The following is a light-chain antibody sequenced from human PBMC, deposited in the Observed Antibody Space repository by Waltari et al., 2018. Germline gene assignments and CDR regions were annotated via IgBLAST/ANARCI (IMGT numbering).Light chain of an antibody. J-gene: IGKJ1*01. CDR2: WAS. CDR1: QSVLYSSNNKNY. V-gene: IGKV4-1*01. CDR3: QQYYSTPKT. Sequence: DIVMTQSPDSLAVSLGERATINCKSSQSVLYSSNNKNYLAWYQQKPGQPPKLLIYWASTRESGVPDRFSGSGSGTDFTLTIXSLQAEDVAVYXCQQYYSTPKTFGQGTKVEIK.